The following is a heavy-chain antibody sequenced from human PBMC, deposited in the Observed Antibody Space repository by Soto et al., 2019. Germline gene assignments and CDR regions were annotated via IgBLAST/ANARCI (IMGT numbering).Heavy chain of an antibody. CDR2: IIPIFGTA. D-gene: IGHD6-19*01. CDR1: GGTFSSYA. V-gene: IGHV1-69*06. J-gene: IGHJ4*02. Sequence: ASVKVSCKASGGTFSSYAISWVRQAPGQGLEWMGGIIPIFGTANYAQKFQGRVTITADKSTSTAYMELSSLRSEDTAVYYCARGPKSGWYYFGYWGQGTLVTVSS. CDR3: ARGPKSGWYYFGY.